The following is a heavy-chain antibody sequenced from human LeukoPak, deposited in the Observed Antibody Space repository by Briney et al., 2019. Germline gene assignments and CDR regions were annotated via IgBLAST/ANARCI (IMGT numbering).Heavy chain of an antibody. D-gene: IGHD2-21*02. CDR2: ISGSGGST. V-gene: IGHV3-23*01. CDR3: AKDRTRDGDCGTRFDY. CDR1: GFTFSSYG. Sequence: PGGSLRLSCAASGFTFSSYGMSWVRQAPGKGLEWVSIISGSGGSTYYADSVKGRFTISSDNSKNTLYLQMKSLRVEDTAVYYCAKDRTRDGDCGTRFDYWGQGTLVTVSS. J-gene: IGHJ4*02.